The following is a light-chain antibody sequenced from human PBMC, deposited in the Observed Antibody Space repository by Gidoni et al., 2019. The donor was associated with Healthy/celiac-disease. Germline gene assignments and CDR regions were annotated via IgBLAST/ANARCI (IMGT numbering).Light chain of an antibody. CDR1: QGIRND. V-gene: IGKV1-6*01. J-gene: IGKJ4*01. Sequence: AIQMTQSPSSLSASVGDRVTITCRASQGIRNDLGWYQQKPGKAPKLLIYAASRLQSGVPSRFSRSGSGTDFTFTISRLQPEDFATYYCLQDYNYPLTFGGGTKVEIK. CDR3: LQDYNYPLT. CDR2: AAS.